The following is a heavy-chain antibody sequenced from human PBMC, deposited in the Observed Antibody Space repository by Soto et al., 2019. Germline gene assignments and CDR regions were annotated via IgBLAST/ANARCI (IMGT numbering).Heavy chain of an antibody. D-gene: IGHD6-13*01. CDR2: IYYSGST. Sequence: SETLSLTCTVSGGSISSSSYYWGWIRQPPGKGLEWIGSIYYSGSTYYNPSLKSRVTISVDTSKNQFSLKLSSVTAADTAVYYCARHWYIAAAGIGGEFDPWGQGTLVTVSS. V-gene: IGHV4-39*01. CDR3: ARHWYIAAAGIGGEFDP. J-gene: IGHJ5*02. CDR1: GGSISSSSYY.